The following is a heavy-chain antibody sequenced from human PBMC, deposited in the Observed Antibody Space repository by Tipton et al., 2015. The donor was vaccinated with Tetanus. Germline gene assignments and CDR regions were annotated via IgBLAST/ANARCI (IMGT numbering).Heavy chain of an antibody. CDR1: GYAFSNSA. CDR2: ITGSGETT. D-gene: IGHD6-6*01. CDR3: AKETRQLVGGAFDV. Sequence: SLRLSCAASGYAFSNSAMSWVRQAPGKGLEGVSAITGSGETTYYADSVRGRFTISRDNSKNTLHLQMNGLRAEDTAVYYCAKETRQLVGGAFDVWGLGTMVTVSS. J-gene: IGHJ3*01. V-gene: IGHV3-23*01.